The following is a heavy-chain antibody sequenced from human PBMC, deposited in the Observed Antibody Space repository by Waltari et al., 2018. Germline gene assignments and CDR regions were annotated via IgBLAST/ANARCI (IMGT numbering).Heavy chain of an antibody. D-gene: IGHD2-21*01. CDR2: INPDSGGT. V-gene: IGHV1-2*06. J-gene: IGHJ4*02. CDR1: GYTFTSYY. Sequence: QVQLVQSGAEGKKPGASVKVSCKASGYTFTSYYMHWVRQAPGQGLEWMGRINPDSGGTNYAQKFQGRVTMARDTSISTAYMELSRLRSDDTAVYYCARVEGSRLISTWVYWGQGTLVTVSS. CDR3: ARVEGSRLISTWVY.